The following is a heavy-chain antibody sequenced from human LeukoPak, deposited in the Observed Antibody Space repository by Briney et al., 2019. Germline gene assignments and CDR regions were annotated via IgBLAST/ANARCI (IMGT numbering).Heavy chain of an antibody. J-gene: IGHJ5*02. CDR3: ARDREGGSAWFDP. Sequence: DPSETLSLTRTVSGGSIISGSYYWSWIRQPAGKGLEWIGRIYTSGSTNYNPSLNSRVTISVATPKNQFCLKLSYVTAADRAVYYCARDREGGSAWFDPWGQGTLVTVSS. CDR2: IYTSGST. CDR1: GGSIISGSYY. V-gene: IGHV4-61*02.